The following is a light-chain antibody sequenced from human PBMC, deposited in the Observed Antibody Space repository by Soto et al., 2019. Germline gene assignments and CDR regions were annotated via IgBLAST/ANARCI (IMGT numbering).Light chain of an antibody. J-gene: IGKJ2*01. CDR3: HHYGSSPPNT. CDR1: QTLGTKY. Sequence: EIVLTQSPGTLSLSPGERATLSCRASQTLGTKYLAWYQQKPGQAPSLLIYDTSRRATGIPDRFSGSGSGTDFTLTISRLEPEDFAVYYCHHYGSSPPNTFGQGTKLEIK. V-gene: IGKV3-20*01. CDR2: DTS.